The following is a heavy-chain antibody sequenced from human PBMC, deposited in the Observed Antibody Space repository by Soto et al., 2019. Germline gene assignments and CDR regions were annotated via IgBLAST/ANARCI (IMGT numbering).Heavy chain of an antibody. J-gene: IGHJ4*02. D-gene: IGHD6-19*01. V-gene: IGHV3-48*01. Sequence: HPGGSLRLSCAASGFTFSTYSMNWVRQAPGKGLEWVSSISSSSTMYYADSVKGRFTISRDNVQNSLYLQMHSLRAEDTAVYYCARERGSGWTFDYWGQGTLVTVSS. CDR2: ISSSSTM. CDR3: ARERGSGWTFDY. CDR1: GFTFSTYS.